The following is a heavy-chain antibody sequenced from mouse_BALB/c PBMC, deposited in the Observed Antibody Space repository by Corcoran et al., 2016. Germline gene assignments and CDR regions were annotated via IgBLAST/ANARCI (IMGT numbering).Heavy chain of an antibody. CDR3: ATMSTYYFDY. Sequence: EVQLQQSGAELVRPGALVKLSCKASGFNIKDYYMHWVKQRPEQGLEWSGWIDPENGNTIYDPKFQGKASITADTSSNTAYLQLSSLTSEDTAVYYCATMSTYYFDYWCEGTTLTVSS. CDR1: GFNIKDYY. V-gene: IGHV14-1*02. D-gene: IGHD2-4*01. J-gene: IGHJ2*01. CDR2: IDPENGNT.